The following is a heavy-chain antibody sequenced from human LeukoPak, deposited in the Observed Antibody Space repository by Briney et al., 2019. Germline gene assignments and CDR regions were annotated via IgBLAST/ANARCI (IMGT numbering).Heavy chain of an antibody. CDR1: GGSISSSSYY. V-gene: IGHV4-39*07. CDR2: IFYNGNT. Sequence: SDTLSLTCTVSGGSISSSSYYWAWIRQPPGKGLEWIGSIFYNGNTYYNPPLKSRVTISIDTFNNHFSLRLTSVTAADTAVYYCARAREGTGSYYYYYMDVWGKGTTVTVS. CDR3: ARAREGTGSYYYYYMDV. J-gene: IGHJ6*03. D-gene: IGHD7-27*01.